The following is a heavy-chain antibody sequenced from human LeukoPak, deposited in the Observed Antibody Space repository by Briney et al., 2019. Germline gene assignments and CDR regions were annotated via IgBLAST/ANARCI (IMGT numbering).Heavy chain of an antibody. CDR2: IRYDGSNK. Sequence: GGSLRLSCAASGFTFSSYGMHWVRQAPGKGLEWVAFIRYDGSNKYYADSVKGRFTISRDNSKNTLYLQMNSLRAGDTAVYYCARAGYGGNHHYWYFDLWGRGTLVTVSS. D-gene: IGHD4-23*01. CDR3: ARAGYGGNHHYWYFDL. J-gene: IGHJ2*01. V-gene: IGHV3-30*02. CDR1: GFTFSSYG.